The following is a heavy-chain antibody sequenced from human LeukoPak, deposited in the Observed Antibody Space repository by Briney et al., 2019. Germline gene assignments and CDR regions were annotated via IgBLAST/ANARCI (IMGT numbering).Heavy chain of an antibody. D-gene: IGHD3-9*01. CDR1: GGTFSSYA. CDR3: ARDGTEIRYFDWLLFWDYYYGMDI. Sequence: SVKVSCKASGGTFSSYAISWVRQAPGQGLEWMGRIIPILGIANYAQKFQGRVTITADKSTSTAYMELSSLRSEDTAVYYCARDGTEIRYFDWLLFWDYYYGMDIWGQGTTVTVSS. J-gene: IGHJ6*02. CDR2: IIPILGIA. V-gene: IGHV1-69*04.